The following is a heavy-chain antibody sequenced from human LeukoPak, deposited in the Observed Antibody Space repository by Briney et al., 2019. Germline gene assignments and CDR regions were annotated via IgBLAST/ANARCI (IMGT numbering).Heavy chain of an antibody. J-gene: IGHJ4*02. CDR1: GFSFSTYS. CDR3: ARDKRSYWGSDY. D-gene: IGHD7-27*01. CDR2: ISSSSSTI. V-gene: IGHV3-48*01. Sequence: GGSLRLSCVASGFSFSTYSMDWVRQAPGKGLEWISYISSSSSTIYYADSVKGRFTISRDNAKNSLYLQMNSLRAEDTAVYYCARDKRSYWGSDYWGQGTLVTVSS.